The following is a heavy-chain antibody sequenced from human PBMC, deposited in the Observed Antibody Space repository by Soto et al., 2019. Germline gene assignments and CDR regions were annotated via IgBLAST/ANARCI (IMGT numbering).Heavy chain of an antibody. CDR1: GGTFSSYA. V-gene: IGHV1-69*01. D-gene: IGHD5-18*01. Sequence: QVQLVQSGPEVKKPGSSVQLSCKASGGTFSSYAMSWVRQAHGQGLEWLGWIIPSFGTANYAQKFQVSVTITADESTRTAYMEMSSLRSEDPAVYYCARVEGDTAMGWAPYGMDVCGQGSTVTVS. CDR3: ARVEGDTAMGWAPYGMDV. CDR2: IIPSFGTA. J-gene: IGHJ6*02.